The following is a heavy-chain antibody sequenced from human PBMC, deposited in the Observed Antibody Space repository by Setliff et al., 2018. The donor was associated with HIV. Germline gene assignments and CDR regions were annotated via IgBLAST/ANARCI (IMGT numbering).Heavy chain of an antibody. Sequence: SETLSLTCAVSGDSVSGPSYNWGWIRQPPGKGLEWIGTISFRGSTSYNPSLKSRVTISLDTSKSQFSLNLNSVTAADAAVYYCTGPAMAAAGPLEYYYYYGMDVWGQGTTVTVSS. J-gene: IGHJ6*02. V-gene: IGHV4-39*01. CDR2: ISFRGST. CDR3: TGPAMAAAGPLEYYYYYGMDV. CDR1: GDSVSGPSYN. D-gene: IGHD6-13*01.